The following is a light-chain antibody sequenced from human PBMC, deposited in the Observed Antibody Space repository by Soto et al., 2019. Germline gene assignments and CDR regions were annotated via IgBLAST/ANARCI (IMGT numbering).Light chain of an antibody. Sequence: QSVLTQPPSVSGAPGQRVTISCSGSSSNIVADYDVHWYQQVPGTAPNLLIYGNTNRPSGVPDRFSGSKFGTSGSLTITGLQAEDEADYYCQSYDSRLNGSVFGGGTKVTVL. CDR3: QSYDSRLNGSV. CDR2: GNT. V-gene: IGLV1-40*01. J-gene: IGLJ2*01. CDR1: SSNIVADYD.